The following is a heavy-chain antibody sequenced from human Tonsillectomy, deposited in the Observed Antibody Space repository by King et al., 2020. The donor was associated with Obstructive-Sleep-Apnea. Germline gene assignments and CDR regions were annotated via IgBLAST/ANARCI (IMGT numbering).Heavy chain of an antibody. Sequence: VQLVESGGGVVQPGGSLRLSCLASGLIFSASVMHWVRQAPGKGLEGVAVTSQDESIKVYRESVRGRFTISRDNSENTLFLQMNSLIPEDTATYYCATEGRSSGKAGAFSYWGQGTLVTVSS. J-gene: IGHJ4*02. V-gene: IGHV3-30*04. D-gene: IGHD6-19*01. CDR2: TSQDESIK. CDR1: GLIFSASV. CDR3: ATEGRSSGKAGAFSY.